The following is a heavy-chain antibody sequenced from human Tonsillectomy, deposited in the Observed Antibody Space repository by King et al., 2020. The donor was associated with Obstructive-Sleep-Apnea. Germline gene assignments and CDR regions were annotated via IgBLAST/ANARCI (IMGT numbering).Heavy chain of an antibody. D-gene: IGHD3-9*01. J-gene: IGHJ1*01. CDR1: GFTFTSSA. Sequence: QLVQSGPEVKKPGTSVKVSCKASGFTFTSSAMQWVRQARGQRLEWIGWIVFGSANTNYAQKFQERVTITRDLSTSTDYMELNSLRSEDTAVYSCTADLSVHYDRWTGYYKGYCQHWGQGTLVTGSS. CDR2: IVFGSANT. CDR3: TADLSVHYDRWTGYYKGYCQH. V-gene: IGHV1-58*02.